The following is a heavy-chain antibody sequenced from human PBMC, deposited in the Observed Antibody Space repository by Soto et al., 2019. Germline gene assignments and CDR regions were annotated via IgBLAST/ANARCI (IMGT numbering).Heavy chain of an antibody. Sequence: PGGFLRLSCAVSGFTLSTYSMSWVRQAPGKGLEWVANIKLDGSEKNYVDSVKGRFTIYRDNAKNSLYLQMNSLRAEDTAVYYCARDLFADYWGQGTLVTVSS. CDR1: GFTLSTYS. J-gene: IGHJ4*02. CDR3: ARDLFADY. CDR2: IKLDGSEK. V-gene: IGHV3-7*01.